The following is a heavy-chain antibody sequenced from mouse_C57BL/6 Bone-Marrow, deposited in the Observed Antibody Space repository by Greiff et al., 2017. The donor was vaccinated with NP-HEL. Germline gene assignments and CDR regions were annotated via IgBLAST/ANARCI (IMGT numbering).Heavy chain of an antibody. Sequence: QVQLQQSGTELVKPGASVKLSCKASGYTFTSYWMHWVKQRPGQGLEWIGNINPSNGGTNYNEKFKSKATLTVDKSSSTAYMQLSSLTSEDSAVYYCARERGYYYGSPFDYWGQGTTLTVSS. V-gene: IGHV1-53*01. CDR3: ARERGYYYGSPFDY. CDR2: INPSNGGT. J-gene: IGHJ2*01. D-gene: IGHD1-1*01. CDR1: GYTFTSYW.